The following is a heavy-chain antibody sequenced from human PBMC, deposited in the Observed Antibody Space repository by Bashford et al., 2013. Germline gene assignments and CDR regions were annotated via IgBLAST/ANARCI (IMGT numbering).Heavy chain of an antibody. CDR2: ISRSSKAI. CDR1: VFTFTTYT. J-gene: IGHJ4*02. Sequence: GSLRLSCAASVFTFTTYTINWVRQAPGKGLEWVSYISRSSKAIYYADSVKGRFTISRDTAKNSVYLQMNSLRDEDTAVYYCARADYYDSSGYSTYFDYWGQGTLVTVSS. CDR3: ARADYYDSSGYSTYFDY. D-gene: IGHD3-22*01. V-gene: IGHV3-48*02.